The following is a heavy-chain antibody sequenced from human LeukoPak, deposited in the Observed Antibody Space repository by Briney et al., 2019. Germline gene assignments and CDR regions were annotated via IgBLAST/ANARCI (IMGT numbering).Heavy chain of an antibody. CDR3: VRGAPLRSAFDI. J-gene: IGHJ3*02. CDR1: GGSISSYS. V-gene: IGHV4-59*01. Sequence: PAETLSLTCTVSGGSISSYSWSWVRQPPGKGLEWIAYIYYSGSTNYNPSLKSRVTTSVDTSTNQFPLKLSSVTAADTAVYYCVRGAPLRSAFDIWGQGTMVTVSS. D-gene: IGHD3-16*01. CDR2: IYYSGST.